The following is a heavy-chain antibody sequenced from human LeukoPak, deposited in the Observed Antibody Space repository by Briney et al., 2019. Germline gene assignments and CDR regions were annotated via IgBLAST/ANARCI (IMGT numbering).Heavy chain of an antibody. J-gene: IGHJ4*02. V-gene: IGHV3-21*01. CDR3: ARDPVAAAGTIGVDY. CDR1: GFTFSSYS. CDR2: TSSSSSFI. Sequence: PGGSLRLSCAASGFTFSSYSMNWVRQAPGKGLEWVSSTSSSSSFIYYADSLKGRFTISRDNAKNSLYLQMNSLRAEDTAVYYCARDPVAAAGTIGVDYWGQGTLVTVSS. D-gene: IGHD6-13*01.